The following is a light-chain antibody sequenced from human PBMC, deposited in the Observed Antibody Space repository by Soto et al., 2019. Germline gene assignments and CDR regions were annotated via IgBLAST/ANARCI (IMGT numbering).Light chain of an antibody. J-gene: IGKJ4*01. Sequence: EIVLTQSPATMSFSPGERATLSCRASQSVSSYLAWYQQNPGQAPRLLIYDASNRATVIPARFSGSGSGTDFALTISILDPEDFAVYYCQQRSNWPSTLGGGTTVEIK. V-gene: IGKV3-11*01. CDR2: DAS. CDR1: QSVSSY. CDR3: QQRSNWPST.